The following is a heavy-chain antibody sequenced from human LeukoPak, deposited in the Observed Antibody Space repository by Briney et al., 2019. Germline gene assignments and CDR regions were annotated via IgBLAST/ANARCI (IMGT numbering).Heavy chain of an antibody. Sequence: SETLSLTCTVSGGSLSSYYWSWIRQPPGKGLEWIGCMHSSGSTTYNLSLKSRLTMSIDTSKNQLSLKMRSVTTADTAVYYCARDIRIVGATLYFDYWGQGTLVTVSS. J-gene: IGHJ4*02. CDR2: MHSSGST. CDR1: GGSLSSYY. CDR3: ARDIRIVGATLYFDY. V-gene: IGHV4-59*01. D-gene: IGHD1-26*01.